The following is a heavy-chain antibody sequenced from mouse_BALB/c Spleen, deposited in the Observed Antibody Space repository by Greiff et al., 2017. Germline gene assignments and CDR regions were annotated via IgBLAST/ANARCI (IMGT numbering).Heavy chain of an antibody. Sequence: VQLQQSGAELVRPGTSVKVSCKASGYAFTNYLIEWVKQRPGQGLEWIGVINPGSGGTNYNEKFKGKATLTADKSSSTAYMQLSSLTSDDSAVYFCARSIYYYGSSYFDYWGQGTTLTVSS. D-gene: IGHD1-1*01. CDR1: GYAFTNYL. V-gene: IGHV1-54*01. J-gene: IGHJ2*01. CDR2: INPGSGGT. CDR3: ARSIYYYGSSYFDY.